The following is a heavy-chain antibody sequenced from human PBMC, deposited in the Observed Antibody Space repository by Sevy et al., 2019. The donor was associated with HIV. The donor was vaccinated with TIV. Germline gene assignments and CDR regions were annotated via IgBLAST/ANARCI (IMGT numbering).Heavy chain of an antibody. CDR3: ARDSDSTRYYYMDV. V-gene: IGHV3-7*01. CDR2: IKQDGSEK. D-gene: IGHD1-26*01. Sequence: GGCLRLSCAVSGFTFSSYWMSWVRQAPGKGLEWVANIKQDGSEKYYVDSVKGRFTISRDNAKKSLYLQMNSLRAEDTAVYYCARDSDSTRYYYMDVWGKGTTLTVSS. CDR1: GFTFSSYW. J-gene: IGHJ6*03.